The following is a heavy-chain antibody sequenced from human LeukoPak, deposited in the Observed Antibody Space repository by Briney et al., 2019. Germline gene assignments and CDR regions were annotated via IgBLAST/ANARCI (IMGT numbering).Heavy chain of an antibody. CDR2: MNPKIGNT. Sequence: ASVTVSCMPSGYTFTSYDINWVRHAAGQVLEWMGWMNPKIGNTVYAQKFQDRLTMTTHTSIRTAYMELSSLRSEDTAVYYCARGARFSSSWYRLFDYGGQGTLGTVS. CDR3: ARGARFSSSWYRLFDY. J-gene: IGHJ4*02. CDR1: GYTFTSYD. V-gene: IGHV1-8*01. D-gene: IGHD6-13*01.